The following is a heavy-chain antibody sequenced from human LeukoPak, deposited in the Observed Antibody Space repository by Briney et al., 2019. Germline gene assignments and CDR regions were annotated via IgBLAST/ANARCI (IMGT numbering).Heavy chain of an antibody. V-gene: IGHV3-48*03. J-gene: IGHJ6*02. CDR3: ARDRDYDMDV. CDR2: ISGGSGVI. Sequence: GGPLRLSCAASGFTFSSYVMNWVRQAPGKGLEWVSYISGGSGVIHHADSVQGRFTISRDNAKNSLYLQMNSLRVEDTAVYYCARDRDYDMDVWGQGTTVTVSS. CDR1: GFTFSSYV.